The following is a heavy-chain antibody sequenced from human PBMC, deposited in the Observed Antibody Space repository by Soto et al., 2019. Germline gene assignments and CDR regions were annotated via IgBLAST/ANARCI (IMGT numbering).Heavy chain of an antibody. CDR3: ARAMLGWDSSGYASFPRRPSNAFDI. J-gene: IGHJ3*02. V-gene: IGHV3-11*01. CDR1: GFTFSDYY. Sequence: QVQLVESGGGLVKPGGSLRLSCAASGFTFSDYYMSWIRQAPGKGLEWVSYISGSGSTIYYADSVKGRFTISRDNAKNSLYLQMNSLRAEDTAVYYCARAMLGWDSSGYASFPRRPSNAFDIWGQGTMVTVSS. CDR2: ISGSGSTI. D-gene: IGHD3-22*01.